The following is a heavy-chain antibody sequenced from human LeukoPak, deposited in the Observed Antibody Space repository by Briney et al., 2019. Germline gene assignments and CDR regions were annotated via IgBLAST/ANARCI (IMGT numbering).Heavy chain of an antibody. CDR2: ISYDGSNK. D-gene: IGHD3-10*01. J-gene: IGHJ4*02. CDR3: ARHYYYGSGSYYV. CDR1: GFTFSSYA. V-gene: IGHV3-30-3*01. Sequence: PGRSLRLSCAASGFTFSSYAMHWVRQAPGKGLEWVAVISYDGSNKYYADSVKGRFTISRDNAKNSLYLQMNSLRAEDTAVYYCARHYYYGSGSYYVWGQGTLVTVSS.